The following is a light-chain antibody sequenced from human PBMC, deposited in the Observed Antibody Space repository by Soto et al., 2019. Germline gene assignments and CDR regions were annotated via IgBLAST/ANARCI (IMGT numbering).Light chain of an antibody. Sequence: EIVLTQSQGTLSLYPGERATRSCSASQSVSSSYLAWYQQTPGQARRLLIYGASSRATGIPDRFSGCGSGPDFPLSISRLEPEDFSVYYWQHYGSSCTVGQGTKVPIQ. V-gene: IGKV3-20*01. CDR2: GAS. J-gene: IGKJ1*01. CDR1: QSVSSSY. CDR3: QHYGSSCT.